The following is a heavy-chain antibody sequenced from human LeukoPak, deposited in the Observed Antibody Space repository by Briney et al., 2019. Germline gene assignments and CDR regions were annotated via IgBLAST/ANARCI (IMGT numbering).Heavy chain of an antibody. CDR3: ARVSIGSGWYFDY. D-gene: IGHD6-19*01. CDR2: TYYSGGT. Sequence: SETLSLTCTVSGGSISSYYWSWIRQPPGKGLEWIGYTYYSGGTNYNPSLKSRVTISVDTSKNQFSLKLGSVTAADTAVYYCARVSIGSGWYFDYWGQGTLVTVSS. CDR1: GGSISSYY. J-gene: IGHJ4*02. V-gene: IGHV4-59*01.